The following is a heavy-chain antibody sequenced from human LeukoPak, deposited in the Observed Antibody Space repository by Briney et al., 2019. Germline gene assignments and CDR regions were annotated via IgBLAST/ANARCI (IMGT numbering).Heavy chain of an antibody. CDR2: ISAFNYII. D-gene: IGHD3-16*01. CDR3: TRGSSISAQGDT. CDR1: GYSFSHYG. J-gene: IGHJ4*02. V-gene: IGHV1-18*01. Sequence: ASVKVSCKTSGYSFSHYGISWWRQAPGQGLEWVGWISAFNYIIEYAQKFQGRVTMTQDTATSTAYMELRSLTFDDTAVFYCTRGSSISAQGDTWGQGTLVSVSS.